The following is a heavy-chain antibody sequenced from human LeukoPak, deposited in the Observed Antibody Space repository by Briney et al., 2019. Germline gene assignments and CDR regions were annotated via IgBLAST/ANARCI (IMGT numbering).Heavy chain of an antibody. CDR3: AREGSAVAGIGFDY. V-gene: IGHV1-8*03. D-gene: IGHD6-19*01. Sequence: GASVKVSCKASGYTFTSYDINWVRQATGQGLEWVGWMNPNSGNTGYAQKFQGRVTITRNTSISTAYMELSSLRSEDTAVYYCAREGSAVAGIGFDYWGQGTLSPSPQ. CDR2: MNPNSGNT. J-gene: IGHJ4*02. CDR1: GYTFTSYD.